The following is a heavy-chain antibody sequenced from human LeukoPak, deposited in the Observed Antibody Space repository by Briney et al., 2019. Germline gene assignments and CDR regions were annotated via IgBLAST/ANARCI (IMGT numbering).Heavy chain of an antibody. Sequence: GGSLRLSCAASGFTFTSYNMNWVRQTPGKGLEWVANIKQDGSEKYYVDSVKGRFIISRDNAENSLYLQMSSLRAEDTAVYYCARGDTYYYDSSGYYCGFDIWGQGTMVTVSS. V-gene: IGHV3-7*04. CDR1: GFTFTSYN. J-gene: IGHJ3*02. CDR2: IKQDGSEK. CDR3: ARGDTYYYDSSGYYCGFDI. D-gene: IGHD3-22*01.